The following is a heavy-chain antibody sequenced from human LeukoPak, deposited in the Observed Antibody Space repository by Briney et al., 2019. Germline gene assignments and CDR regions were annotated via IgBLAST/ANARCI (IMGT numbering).Heavy chain of an antibody. J-gene: IGHJ3*02. V-gene: IGHV3-15*01. Sequence: GGSLRLSCAASGFTFSDAWMTWVRQAPGKGLEWVGRIKSKSDGGTTDYVAPVKGRFTISRDDSKNTLYLQMNSLKTEDTAVYYCTRGLFGVVSDAFDMWGQGTMVTVS. CDR2: IKSKSDGGTT. CDR1: GFTFSDAW. CDR3: TRGLFGVVSDAFDM. D-gene: IGHD3-3*01.